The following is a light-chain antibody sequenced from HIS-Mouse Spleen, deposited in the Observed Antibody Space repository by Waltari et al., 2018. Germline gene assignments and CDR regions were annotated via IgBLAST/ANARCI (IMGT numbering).Light chain of an antibody. V-gene: IGLV3-27*01. CDR3: YSAADNNVV. CDR1: VLAKKY. J-gene: IGLJ2*01. CDR2: KDG. Sequence: SYELTQPSSVSVSPGQTARITCSGDVLAKKYARWFQQKPGQAPVLVIYKDGERPSGIPGRFSGSSSGTTVTLTISGAQVEDEADYYCYSAADNNVVFGGGTKLTVL.